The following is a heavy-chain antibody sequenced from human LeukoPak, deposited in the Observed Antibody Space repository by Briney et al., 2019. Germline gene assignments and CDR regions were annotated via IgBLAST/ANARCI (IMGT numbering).Heavy chain of an antibody. D-gene: IGHD3-22*01. J-gene: IGHJ3*02. Sequence: GGSLRLSCAASGFTFSSYGMNWVRQAPGKGLEWVSYISSSGSTIYYADSVKGRFTISRDNAKNSLYLQMNSLRAEDTAVYYCARAAYYYDSSGYYDAFDIWGQGTMVTVSS. CDR2: ISSSGSTI. CDR3: ARAAYYYDSSGYYDAFDI. V-gene: IGHV3-48*03. CDR1: GFTFSSYG.